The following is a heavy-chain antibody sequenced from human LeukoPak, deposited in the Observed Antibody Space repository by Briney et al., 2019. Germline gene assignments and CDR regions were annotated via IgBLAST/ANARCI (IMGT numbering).Heavy chain of an antibody. Sequence: SETLSLTCTVSGGSISSYYWSWIRQPPGKGLEWIGYIYYSGSTSYNPSLKSRVPTSVDTSKNQFSLKLSSVTAADSAVYYCARGLFVSYYYYMDVWGKGTTVTVAS. D-gene: IGHD2-21*01. CDR2: IYYSGST. V-gene: IGHV4-59*01. CDR1: GGSISSYY. CDR3: ARGLFVSYYYYMDV. J-gene: IGHJ6*03.